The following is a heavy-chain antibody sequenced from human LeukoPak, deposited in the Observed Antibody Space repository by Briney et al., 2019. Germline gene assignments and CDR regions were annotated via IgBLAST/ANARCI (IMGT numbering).Heavy chain of an antibody. V-gene: IGHV1-69*13. J-gene: IGHJ4*02. CDR1: GGTFSSYA. CDR3: AGGDYYDSSGYYGSDY. Sequence: SVKVSCKASGGTFSSYAISWVRQAPGQGLEWMGGIIPIFGTANYAQKFQGRVTITADESTSTAYMELSSLRSEDTAVYYCAGGDYYDSSGYYGSDYWGQRTLVTVSS. CDR2: IIPIFGTA. D-gene: IGHD3-22*01.